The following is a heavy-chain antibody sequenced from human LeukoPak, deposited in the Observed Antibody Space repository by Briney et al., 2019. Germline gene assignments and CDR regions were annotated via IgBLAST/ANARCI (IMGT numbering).Heavy chain of an antibody. D-gene: IGHD3-22*01. Sequence: ASVKVSCKASGYTFTSYAMHWVRQAPGQRLEWMGWINAGNGNTKYSQKFQGRVTMTKDTSTNTLYMHLSSLSSDDTAVYYCARAYYESSAYRHAVYFDYWGQGTLVTVSS. V-gene: IGHV1-3*01. CDR2: INAGNGNT. CDR1: GYTFTSYA. CDR3: ARAYYESSAYRHAVYFDY. J-gene: IGHJ4*02.